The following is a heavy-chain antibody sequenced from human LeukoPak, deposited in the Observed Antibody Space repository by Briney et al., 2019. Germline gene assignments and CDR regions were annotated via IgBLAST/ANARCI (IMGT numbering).Heavy chain of an antibody. Sequence: PGGSLRLSCAASGFSLINSDMHWVRQAPGKGLEWVAFIQSDGNIQYYEDSVKGRFTISRDNSRKTVDLQMSSLRLEDTAIYLCARDGVAPTDHWGQGTLVTVSS. D-gene: IGHD5-12*01. CDR1: GFSLINSD. CDR3: ARDGVAPTDH. CDR2: IQSDGNIQ. V-gene: IGHV3-30*02. J-gene: IGHJ4*02.